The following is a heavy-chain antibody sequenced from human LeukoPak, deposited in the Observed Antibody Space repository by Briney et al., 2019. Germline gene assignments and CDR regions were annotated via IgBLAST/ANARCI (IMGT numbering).Heavy chain of an antibody. V-gene: IGHV3-23*01. CDR1: GFTFSSYA. D-gene: IGHD3-10*01. CDR3: AKASPLWSNFDY. CDR2: VSGNGGIT. Sequence: GGSLRLSCAASGFTFSSYAMSWVRQAPGKGLEWVSTVSGNGGITYYADSMKGRFTISRDNSKNTLYLQMNSLRAEDTAVYYCAKASPLWSNFDYWGQGTLVTVSS. J-gene: IGHJ4*02.